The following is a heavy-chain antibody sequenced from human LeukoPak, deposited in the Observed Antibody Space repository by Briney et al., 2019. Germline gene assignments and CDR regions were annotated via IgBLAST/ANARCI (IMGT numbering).Heavy chain of an antibody. Sequence: GGSLRLSCAASGFTFSSYALHWVRQAPGKGLEWVAFISYDGSNKYYADSVKGRFTISRDNSKNTLYLQMNSLRAEDTAVYYCAKGRGWEASYYYYYMDVWGKGTTVTISS. D-gene: IGHD1-26*01. CDR1: GFTFSSYA. CDR2: ISYDGSNK. V-gene: IGHV3-30*04. CDR3: AKGRGWEASYYYYYMDV. J-gene: IGHJ6*03.